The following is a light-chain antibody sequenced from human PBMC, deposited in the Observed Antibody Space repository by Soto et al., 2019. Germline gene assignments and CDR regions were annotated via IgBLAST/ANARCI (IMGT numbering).Light chain of an antibody. J-gene: IGLJ2*01. CDR3: SSYGGNNNLV. CDR2: EVN. Sequence: QLVLTQPPSASGSPGQSVTISCTGTSSDVGGYNYVSWHQQHPGKAPKLMIYEVNKRPSGVPARFSGSKFGNTASLTVSGLQAEDEADYYCSSYGGNNNLVFGGGTKLTVL. V-gene: IGLV2-8*01. CDR1: SSDVGGYNY.